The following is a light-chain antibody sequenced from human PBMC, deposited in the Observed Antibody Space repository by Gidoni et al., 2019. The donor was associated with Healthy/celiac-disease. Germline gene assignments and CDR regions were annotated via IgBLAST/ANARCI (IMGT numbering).Light chain of an antibody. Sequence: DIQMTQYPSTLSASVGDRVTITCRASQSISSWLAWYQHKPGKAPKLLIYDASSLESGVPSRFSGSGSGTEFTLTISSLQPDDFATYYCQQYNSSPYTFGQGTKLEIK. V-gene: IGKV1-5*01. CDR2: DAS. CDR3: QQYNSSPYT. J-gene: IGKJ2*01. CDR1: QSISSW.